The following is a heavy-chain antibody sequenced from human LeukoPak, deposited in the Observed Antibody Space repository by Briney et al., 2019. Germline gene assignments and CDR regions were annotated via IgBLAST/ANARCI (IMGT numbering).Heavy chain of an antibody. CDR3: ARGSYTSTYSFDY. J-gene: IGHJ4*02. CDR2: IYHSGST. Sequence: SETLSLTCAVSGGSISSRNWWSWVRQPPGKGLEWIGEIYHSGSTNYNPSLKTRVTISVDKSKNQFSLKLSSVTAADTAVYYCARGSYTSTYSFDYWGQGTLVTVSS. CDR1: GGSISSRNW. D-gene: IGHD6-13*01. V-gene: IGHV4-4*02.